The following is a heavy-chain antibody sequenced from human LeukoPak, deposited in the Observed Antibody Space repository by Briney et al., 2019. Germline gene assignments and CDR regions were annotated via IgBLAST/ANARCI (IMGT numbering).Heavy chain of an antibody. CDR1: GFIFSTYS. D-gene: IGHD6-13*01. Sequence: PGGSLRLSCAASGFIFSTYSMNWVRQAPGKGLEWVSSISSSSSYIYYAESLKGRFTISRDNAKKSLYLQMNSLRAEDTAVYYCAADRGSSSWDNWFDPWGQGTLVTVSS. J-gene: IGHJ5*02. CDR3: AADRGSSSWDNWFDP. CDR2: ISSSSSYI. V-gene: IGHV3-21*01.